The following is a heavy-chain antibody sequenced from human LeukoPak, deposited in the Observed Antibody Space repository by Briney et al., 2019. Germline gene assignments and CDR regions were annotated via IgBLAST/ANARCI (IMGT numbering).Heavy chain of an antibody. V-gene: IGHV1-2*02. CDR2: IKSKSGGT. Sequence: ASVKVSCKASGYTFSNYYMHWVRQAPGQGLEWMGWIKSKSGGTNYAQKFQGRVIMTRDTSINTAYLELNRLTSDDTAVYYCARGLDRVAGDNWGQGTVVTVSS. CDR3: ARGLDRVAGDN. CDR1: GYTFSNYY. D-gene: IGHD6-19*01. J-gene: IGHJ4*02.